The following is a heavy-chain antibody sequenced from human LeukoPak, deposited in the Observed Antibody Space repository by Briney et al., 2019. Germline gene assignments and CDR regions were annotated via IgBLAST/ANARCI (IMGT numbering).Heavy chain of an antibody. D-gene: IGHD5-18*01. Sequence: ASVKVSCKASGYTFTGYYMHWVRQAPGQGLEWMGWINPNSGGTNYAQKFQGRVTMTRDTSISTAYVELSRLRSDDTAVYYCARVGLGYSYGRFDPWGQGTLVTVSS. J-gene: IGHJ5*02. V-gene: IGHV1-2*02. CDR3: ARVGLGYSYGRFDP. CDR2: INPNSGGT. CDR1: GYTFTGYY.